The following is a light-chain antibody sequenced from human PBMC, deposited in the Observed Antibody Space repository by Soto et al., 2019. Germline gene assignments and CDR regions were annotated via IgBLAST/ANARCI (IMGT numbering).Light chain of an antibody. CDR3: QQYDSSPLT. J-gene: IGKJ4*01. CDR2: GAS. CDR1: QSVSRSY. V-gene: IGKV3-20*01. Sequence: EIVLTQSPGTLSLSPGERATLSCRASQSVSRSYLAWYQQKPGQAPRLLIYGASSRATGIPDRFSGSGSGTDFTLTISRLEPEDFAVYNCQQYDSSPLTFGGGTKVDI.